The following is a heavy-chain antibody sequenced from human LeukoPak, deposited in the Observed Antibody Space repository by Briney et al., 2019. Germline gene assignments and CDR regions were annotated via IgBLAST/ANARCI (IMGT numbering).Heavy chain of an antibody. CDR1: GFTFSSYS. Sequence: GGSLRLSCVASGFTFSSYSMNWVRQAPGKGLEWVSYISSSSSTIYYADPVKGRFTISRDNAKNSLYLQMNSLRAEDTAVYYCASSPTSFDYWGQGTLVTVSS. CDR3: ASSPTSFDY. J-gene: IGHJ4*02. V-gene: IGHV3-48*04. D-gene: IGHD4-11*01. CDR2: ISSSSSTI.